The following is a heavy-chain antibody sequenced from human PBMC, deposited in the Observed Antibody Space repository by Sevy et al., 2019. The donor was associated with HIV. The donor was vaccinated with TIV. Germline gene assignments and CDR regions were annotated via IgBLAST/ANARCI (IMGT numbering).Heavy chain of an antibody. V-gene: IGHV3-48*02. CDR2: ISSSSTI. D-gene: IGHD6-13*01. CDR1: GFTFSSYS. J-gene: IGHJ6*02. CDR3: ARDDVWGAAAGRAYYYYGMDV. Sequence: GGSLRLSCAASGFTFSSYSMNWVRQAPGKGLEWVSYISSSSTIYYADSVKGRFTISRDNAKNSLYLQMNSLRDEDTAVYYCARDDVWGAAAGRAYYYYGMDVWVQGTTVTVSS.